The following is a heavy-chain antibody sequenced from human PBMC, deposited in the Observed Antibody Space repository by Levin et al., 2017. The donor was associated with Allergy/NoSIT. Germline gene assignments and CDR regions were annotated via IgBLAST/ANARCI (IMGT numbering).Heavy chain of an antibody. Sequence: GESLKISCKASGYTFTSYGISWVRQAPGQGLEWMGWISAYNGNTNYAQKLQGRVTMTTDTSTSTAYMELRSLRSDDTAVYYCARDLRQWLVRGAFDIWGQGTMVTVSS. J-gene: IGHJ3*02. D-gene: IGHD6-19*01. CDR2: ISAYNGNT. CDR3: ARDLRQWLVRGAFDI. V-gene: IGHV1-18*01. CDR1: GYTFTSYG.